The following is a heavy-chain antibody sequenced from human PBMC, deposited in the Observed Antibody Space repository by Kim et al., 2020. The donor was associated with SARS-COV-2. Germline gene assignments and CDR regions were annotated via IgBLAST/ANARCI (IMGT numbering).Heavy chain of an antibody. CDR1: GYTLTELS. CDR2: FDPEDGET. D-gene: IGHD3-10*01. Sequence: ASVKVSCKVSGYTLTELSMHWVRQAPGKGLEWMGGFDPEDGETIYAQKFQGRVTMTEDTSTDTAYMELSSLRSEDTAVYYCATDRPALLWTNKRVFDYWGQGTLVTVSS. J-gene: IGHJ4*02. V-gene: IGHV1-24*01. CDR3: ATDRPALLWTNKRVFDY.